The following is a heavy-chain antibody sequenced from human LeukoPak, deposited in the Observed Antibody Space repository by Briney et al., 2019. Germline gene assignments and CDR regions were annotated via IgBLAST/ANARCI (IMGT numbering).Heavy chain of an antibody. Sequence: SETLSLTCAVSGGSISSSNWWSWVRQPPGKGLEWIGEIYHSGSTNYNPSLKSRVTISVDTSKNQFSLKLNSVTAADTAVYYCARRYYYDSGGYRDAFDIWGQGTMVTVSS. CDR1: GGSISSSNW. CDR3: ARRYYYDSGGYRDAFDI. V-gene: IGHV4-4*02. CDR2: IYHSGST. J-gene: IGHJ3*02. D-gene: IGHD3-22*01.